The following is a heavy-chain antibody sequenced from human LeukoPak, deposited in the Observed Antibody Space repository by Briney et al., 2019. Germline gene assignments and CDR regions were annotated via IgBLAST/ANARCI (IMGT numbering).Heavy chain of an antibody. CDR3: ASTTYYDILTGYRHGMDV. CDR2: IIPIFGTA. J-gene: IGHJ6*02. D-gene: IGHD3-9*01. Sequence: ASVKVSCKASGGTFISYAISWVRQAPGQGLEWMGGIIPIFGTANYAQKFQGRVTITADESTSTAYMELSSLRSEDTAVYYCASTTYYDILTGYRHGMDVWGQGTTVTVSS. V-gene: IGHV1-69*13. CDR1: GGTFISYA.